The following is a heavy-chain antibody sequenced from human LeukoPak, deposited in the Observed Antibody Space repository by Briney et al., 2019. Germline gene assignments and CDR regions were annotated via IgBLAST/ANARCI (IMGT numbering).Heavy chain of an antibody. J-gene: IGHJ6*04. CDR3: CRDNYYDSSGYVGMDV. CDR2: IYYTGVT. CDR1: GGSISSHY. V-gene: IGHV4-59*11. Sequence: SETLSLTCTVSGGSISSHYWSWIRQPPGKGLEWVGCIYYTGVTNYHPSLQTRVTISVDTSKLQFSLKLSSETAADTAIYYWCRDNYYDSSGYVGMDVGGKRTTVIVSS. D-gene: IGHD3-22*01.